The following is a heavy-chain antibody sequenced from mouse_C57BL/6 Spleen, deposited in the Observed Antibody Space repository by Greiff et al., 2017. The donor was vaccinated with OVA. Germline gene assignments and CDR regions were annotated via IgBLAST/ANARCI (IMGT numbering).Heavy chain of an antibody. CDR3: ARDRYYDYGLYYAMDY. Sequence: EVQGVESGGGLVKPGGSLKLSCAASGFTFSSYAMSWVRQTPEKRLEWVATISDGGSYTYYPDNVKGRFTISIDNAKNNLYLQMSHLKSEDTAMYYCARDRYYDYGLYYAMDYWGQGTSVTVSS. V-gene: IGHV5-4*01. D-gene: IGHD2-4*01. CDR1: GFTFSSYA. CDR2: ISDGGSYT. J-gene: IGHJ4*01.